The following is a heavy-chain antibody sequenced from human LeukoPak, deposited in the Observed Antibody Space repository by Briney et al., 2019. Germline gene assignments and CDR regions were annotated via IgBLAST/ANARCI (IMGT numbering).Heavy chain of an antibody. D-gene: IGHD6-6*01. Sequence: SETLSLTCAVSGYSISSGYYWGWIRQPPGNGLEWIGEINHSGSTNYNPSLKSRVTISVDTSKNQFSLKLSSVTAADTAVYYCARVAPRPGEIDYWGQGTLVTVSS. J-gene: IGHJ4*02. V-gene: IGHV4-38-2*01. CDR2: INHSGST. CDR1: GYSISSGYY. CDR3: ARVAPRPGEIDY.